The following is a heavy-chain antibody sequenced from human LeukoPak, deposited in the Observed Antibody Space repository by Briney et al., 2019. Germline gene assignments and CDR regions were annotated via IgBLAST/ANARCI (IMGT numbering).Heavy chain of an antibody. V-gene: IGHV4-34*01. CDR3: AREVAGRYFDL. D-gene: IGHD2-15*01. J-gene: IGHJ2*01. Sequence: PSETLSLTRAVYGGSFSGYYWCWIRQPPGKGLEWIGEINHSGSTNYNPSLKSRVTISVDTSKKQFSLKLSSVTAADTAVYYCAREVAGRYFDLWGRGTLVTVSS. CDR1: GGSFSGYY. CDR2: INHSGST.